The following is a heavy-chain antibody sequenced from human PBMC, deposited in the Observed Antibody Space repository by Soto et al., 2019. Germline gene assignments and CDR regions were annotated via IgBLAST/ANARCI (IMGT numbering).Heavy chain of an antibody. CDR2: IASSGEK. J-gene: IGHJ5*02. D-gene: IGHD6-19*01. Sequence: QVTLKESGPVLVKPTEPLTLRCTVSGLSITDSEMGVSWIRQPPGQPLGWLAHIASSGEKSYRTFLKSRLAISKDTSKSQIVLTMTNMDPADTATYYCARRHLAVAVSPWFDPWGQGIPVTVSS. V-gene: IGHV2-26*01. CDR3: ARRHLAVAVSPWFDP. CDR1: GLSITDSEMG.